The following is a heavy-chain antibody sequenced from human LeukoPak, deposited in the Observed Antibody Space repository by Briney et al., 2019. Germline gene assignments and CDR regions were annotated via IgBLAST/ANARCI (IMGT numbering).Heavy chain of an antibody. Sequence: ASVKVSCKASGYTFTGYYMHWVRQAPGQGLEWMGWINPNSGGTNYAQKFQGRVTMTRDTSISTAYMELSRLRSDDTAVYYCGILWWVRGVIHDAFDIWGQGTMVTVSS. CDR1: GYTFTGYY. CDR3: GILWWVRGVIHDAFDI. V-gene: IGHV1-2*02. D-gene: IGHD3-10*01. CDR2: INPNSGGT. J-gene: IGHJ3*02.